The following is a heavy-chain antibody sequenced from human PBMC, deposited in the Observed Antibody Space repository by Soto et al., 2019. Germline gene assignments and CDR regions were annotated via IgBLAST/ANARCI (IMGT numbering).Heavy chain of an antibody. J-gene: IGHJ4*02. CDR3: AKDRRIAVSHFDF. CDR2: ISGPGGST. D-gene: IGHD6-19*01. V-gene: IGHV3-23*01. Sequence: GGSLRLSCAASGFTFTRFAMSWVRQAPGKGLEWVASISGPGGSTNYAESVKGRFTISRDNSNDTVSLQMNSLRVEDTALYFCAKDRRIAVSHFDFWGQGTLVTVSS. CDR1: GFTFTRFA.